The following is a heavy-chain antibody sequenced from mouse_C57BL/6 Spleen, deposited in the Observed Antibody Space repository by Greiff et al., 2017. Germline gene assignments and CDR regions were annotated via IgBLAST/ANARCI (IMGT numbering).Heavy chain of an antibody. D-gene: IGHD2-5*01. CDR2: IYPGSGST. CDR3: EAYYSNYSYYFDY. V-gene: IGHV1-55*01. CDR1: GYTFTSYW. J-gene: IGHJ2*01. Sequence: VQLQQPGAELVKPGASVKMSCKASGYTFTSYWITWVKQRPGQGLEWIGDIYPGSGSTNYNEKFKSKATLTVDTSSSTAYMQLSSLTSEDSAVYDCEAYYSNYSYYFDYWGQGTTLTVSS.